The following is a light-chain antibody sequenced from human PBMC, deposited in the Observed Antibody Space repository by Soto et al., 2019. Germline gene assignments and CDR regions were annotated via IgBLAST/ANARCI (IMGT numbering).Light chain of an antibody. Sequence: QSALTQPASVSGSPGQSITISCTGTSSGVGSYNLVSWYQQHPGKAPKLMIYEGSKRPSGVSNRFSGSYSGNTASLTISGLQAEDEADYYCCSYAGSSTLVFGGGTQLTVL. CDR2: EGS. CDR3: CSYAGSSTLV. V-gene: IGLV2-23*01. CDR1: SSGVGSYNL. J-gene: IGLJ2*01.